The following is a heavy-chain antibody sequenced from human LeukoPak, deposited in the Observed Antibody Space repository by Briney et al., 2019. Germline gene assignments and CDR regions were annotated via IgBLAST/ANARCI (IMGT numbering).Heavy chain of an antibody. D-gene: IGHD3-3*01. Sequence: SVKVSCKASGGTFSSYAISWVRQAPGQGLEWMGRIIPIFGTANYAQKFQGRVTITTDESTSTAYMELSSLRSEDTAVYYCAAQRGASLHDFWSTRLFDPWGQGTLVTVSS. CDR2: IIPIFGTA. J-gene: IGHJ5*02. CDR1: GGTFSSYA. CDR3: AAQRGASLHDFWSTRLFDP. V-gene: IGHV1-69*05.